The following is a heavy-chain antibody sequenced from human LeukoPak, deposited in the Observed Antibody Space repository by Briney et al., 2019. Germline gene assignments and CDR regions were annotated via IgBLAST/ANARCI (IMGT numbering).Heavy chain of an antibody. D-gene: IGHD3-22*01. CDR1: GGTFSSYA. J-gene: IGHJ4*02. CDR3: ARDEPYYYDSSGYYPVY. V-gene: IGHV1-69*13. Sequence: SVKVSCKASGGTFSSYAISWVRQAPGQGLEWMGGIIPTFGTANYAQKFQGRVTITADESTSTAYMELSSLRSEDTAVYYCARDEPYYYDSSGYYPVYWGQGTLVTVSS. CDR2: IIPTFGTA.